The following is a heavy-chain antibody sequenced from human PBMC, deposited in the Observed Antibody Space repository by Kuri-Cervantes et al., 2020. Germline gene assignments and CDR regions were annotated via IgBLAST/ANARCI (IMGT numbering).Heavy chain of an antibody. CDR2: IYYSGST. Sequence: SETLSLTCSVSGSSISSGYYWSWVRQPPGKGLEWIGYIYYSGSTYYNPSLKSRVTMSVDTSKNQFSLKLSSVTAADTAVYYCARDRWGTPPYGMDVWGQGTTVTVSS. CDR1: GSSISSGYY. V-gene: IGHV4-30-4*01. J-gene: IGHJ6*02. D-gene: IGHD1-1*01. CDR3: ARDRWGTPPYGMDV.